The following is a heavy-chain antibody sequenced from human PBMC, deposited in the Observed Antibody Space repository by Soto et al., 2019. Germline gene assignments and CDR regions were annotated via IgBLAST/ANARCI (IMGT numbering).Heavy chain of an antibody. Sequence: AFGTLSPTFTVSCGAIHSYYLSWIRQPPGKGLEWIGYIYYSGSTNYNPSLKSRVTISVDTSKNQFSLKLSSVTAADTAVYYCAGRYGGNFDYWGQGTLVTVSS. D-gene: IGHD1-26*01. CDR2: IYYSGST. CDR1: CGAIHSYY. V-gene: IGHV4-59*01. CDR3: AGRYGGNFDY. J-gene: IGHJ4*02.